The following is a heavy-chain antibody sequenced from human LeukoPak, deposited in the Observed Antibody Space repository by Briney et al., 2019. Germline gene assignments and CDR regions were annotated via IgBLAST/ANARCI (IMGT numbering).Heavy chain of an antibody. CDR1: GYTFTSYG. CDR2: ISAYNGNT. Sequence: GASVKVSCQASGYTFTSYGISWVRQAPGQGLEWMGWISAYNGNTNYAQKLQGRVTMTTDTSTSTAYMELRSLRSDDTAVYYCARVLEIGGWVHYYYYYMDVWGKGTTVTVSS. CDR3: ARVLEIGGWVHYYYYYMDV. J-gene: IGHJ6*03. D-gene: IGHD6-19*01. V-gene: IGHV1-18*01.